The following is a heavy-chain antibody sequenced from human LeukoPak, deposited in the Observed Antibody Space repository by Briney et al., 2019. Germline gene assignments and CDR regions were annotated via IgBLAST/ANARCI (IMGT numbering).Heavy chain of an antibody. CDR3: ARETSGYSSNFDY. CDR1: GGSVSSGSYC. V-gene: IGHV4-61*01. D-gene: IGHD6-19*01. CDR2: ISYSGST. Sequence: SETLSLTCTVSGGSVSSGSYCWSWIWQPPGKRLEWIGYISYSGSTSYNPSLRSRVTISLDSSKSQFSLKLSSVTAADTAVFYCARETSGYSSNFDYWGQGALVTVSS. J-gene: IGHJ4*02.